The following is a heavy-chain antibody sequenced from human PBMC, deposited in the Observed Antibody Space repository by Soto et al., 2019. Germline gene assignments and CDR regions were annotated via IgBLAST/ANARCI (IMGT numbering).Heavy chain of an antibody. CDR3: ARDGGVEYSSSSTLDY. V-gene: IGHV3-7*01. CDR2: IKQDGSEK. Sequence: GGSLSLSCAASGFTFSSYWMSWVRQAPGKGLEWVANIKQDGSEKYYVDSVKGRFTISRDNAKNSLYLQMNSLRAEDTAVYYCARDGGVEYSSSSTLDYWGQGTLVTVSS. J-gene: IGHJ4*02. D-gene: IGHD6-6*01. CDR1: GFTFSSYW.